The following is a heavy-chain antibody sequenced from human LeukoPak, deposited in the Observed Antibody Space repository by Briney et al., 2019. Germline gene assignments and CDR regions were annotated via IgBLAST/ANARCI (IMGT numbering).Heavy chain of an antibody. V-gene: IGHV1-69*04. CDR2: IIPILNIT. CDR3: ARDDNRAREIDY. J-gene: IGHJ4*02. Sequence: SVKVSCKASRGTFSKYAISWVRQAPGQGLEWMGRIIPILNITHYAQKFQGRVTIAADKSTSTAYMELSSLRSEDTAMYYCARDDNRAREIDYWGQGTLVTVSS. D-gene: IGHD6-6*01. CDR1: RGTFSKYA.